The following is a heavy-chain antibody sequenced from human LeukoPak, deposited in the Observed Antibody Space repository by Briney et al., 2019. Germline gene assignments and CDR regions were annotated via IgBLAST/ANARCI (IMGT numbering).Heavy chain of an antibody. CDR3: ATTGYSSGWYLG. CDR1: GYTFTSYY. V-gene: IGHV1-46*01. CDR2: INPSGGST. J-gene: IGHJ4*02. D-gene: IGHD6-19*01. Sequence: ASVKVSCKASGYTFTSYYMHWVRQAPGQGLEWMGIINPSGGSTSYAQKFQGRVTMTRDTSTSTVYMELSSLKSEDTAVYYCATTGYSSGWYLGWGQGTLVTVSS.